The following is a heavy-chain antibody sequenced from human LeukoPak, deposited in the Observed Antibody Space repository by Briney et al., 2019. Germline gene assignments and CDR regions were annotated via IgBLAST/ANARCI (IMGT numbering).Heavy chain of an antibody. CDR2: INSKSDGGTT. CDR3: TTGTWIQLWLADY. J-gene: IGHJ4*02. D-gene: IGHD5-18*01. Sequence: GGSLRLSCAASGFTFSKAWMSWVRQAPGKGLEWVGHINSKSDGGTTGYAAPVKGRFTISRDDSKNTLYLQMNSLKTEDTAVYYCTTGTWIQLWLADYWGQGTLVTVSS. V-gene: IGHV3-15*01. CDR1: GFTFSKAW.